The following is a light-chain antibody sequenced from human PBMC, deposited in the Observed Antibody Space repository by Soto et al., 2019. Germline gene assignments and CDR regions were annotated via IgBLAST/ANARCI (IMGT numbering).Light chain of an antibody. CDR2: AAS. CDR3: QQSYSAWLT. J-gene: IGKJ4*01. CDR1: QSIGSY. V-gene: IGKV1-39*01. Sequence: DIQMTQSPSSLSASVGDRVTITCRASQSIGSYLMWYQQNPGTAPKLLIYAASSLQSGVPSRFSGSGSGTDFTLTISSLQPEDFATYYCQQSYSAWLTFGGGTKVDTK.